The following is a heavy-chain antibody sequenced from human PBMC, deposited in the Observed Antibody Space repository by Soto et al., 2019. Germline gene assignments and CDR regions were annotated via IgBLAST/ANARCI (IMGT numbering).Heavy chain of an antibody. Sequence: GGSLRLSCAASGFAFSSSWMSWVRQAPGKGLEWVANIKEDGSEKDYVDPVKGRFTITRDNAKNSLYLQMNNLRAEDTAVYFCTRKRFGMDVWGQGTTVTVSS. V-gene: IGHV3-7*03. CDR1: GFAFSSSW. CDR2: IKEDGSEK. CDR3: TRKRFGMDV. J-gene: IGHJ6*02.